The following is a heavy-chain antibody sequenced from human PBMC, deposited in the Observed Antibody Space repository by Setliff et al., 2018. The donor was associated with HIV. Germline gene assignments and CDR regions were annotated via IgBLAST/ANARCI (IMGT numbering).Heavy chain of an antibody. CDR3: VRDLLWAFDM. V-gene: IGHV3-21*05. CDR2: ITKRADET. J-gene: IGHJ3*02. D-gene: IGHD3-10*01. Sequence: PGGSLRLSCAASGFTFGSYSMNWVRQAPGKGLEWISYITKRADETHYADSVKGRSSISRDTAKNSLYLQMNSLRPEDTALYYCVRDLLWAFDMWGPGTMVTVSS. CDR1: GFTFGSYS.